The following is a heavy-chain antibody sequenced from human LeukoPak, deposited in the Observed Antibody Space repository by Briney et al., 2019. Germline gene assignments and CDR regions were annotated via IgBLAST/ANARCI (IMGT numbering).Heavy chain of an antibody. J-gene: IGHJ5*02. Sequence: SETLSLTCSVSGVSINSLYFIWIRQSPGKGLEWIGYIYDSGITKYNPSLKSRVTLSVDTSKNQFSLRLRSVTAADTAVYFCARAYSSASWFDPWGQGTLVTVSS. CDR2: IYDSGIT. CDR1: GVSINSLY. V-gene: IGHV4-59*11. CDR3: ARAYSSASWFDP. D-gene: IGHD3-22*01.